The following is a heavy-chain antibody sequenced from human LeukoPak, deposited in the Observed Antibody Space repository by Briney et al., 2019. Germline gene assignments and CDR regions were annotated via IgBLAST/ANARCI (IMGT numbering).Heavy chain of an antibody. CDR3: ARDSVEMATITLGDY. V-gene: IGHV4-4*07. Sequence: SETLSLTCTVSGGSISSYYWSWIRQPAGKGLEWIGRIYTSGSTNYNPSLKSRVTTSVDTSKNQFSLRLSSVTAADTAVYYCARDSVEMATITLGDYWGQGTLVTVSS. CDR1: GGSISSYY. J-gene: IGHJ4*02. CDR2: IYTSGST. D-gene: IGHD5-24*01.